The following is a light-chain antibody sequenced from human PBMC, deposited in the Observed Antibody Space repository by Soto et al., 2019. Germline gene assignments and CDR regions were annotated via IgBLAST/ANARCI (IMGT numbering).Light chain of an antibody. CDR2: STN. J-gene: IGLJ3*02. CDR1: SGSVSINYY. V-gene: IGLV8-61*01. CDR3: VLYMGSGIWV. Sequence: QTVVTQEPSFSVSPGGTVTLTCGLSSGSVSINYYPSWYQQTPGQAPRTLIYSTNSRSSGVPDRFSGSILGNKAALTITGAKADDECDYYCVLYMGSGIWVFGGGTKLTVL.